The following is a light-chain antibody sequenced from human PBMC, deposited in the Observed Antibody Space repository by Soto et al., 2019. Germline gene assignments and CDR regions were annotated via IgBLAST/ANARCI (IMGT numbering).Light chain of an antibody. CDR3: QHTFNSPPWT. Sequence: IQMNQSPSSLSASVGDIVTITCRASQTISGYLNWYQQKPGKAPELLIYAASYLGNGVPSRFSGSGSGTYFTLTISSLQSEDFASYFCQHTFNSPPWTFGQGTKVDIK. V-gene: IGKV1-39*01. CDR2: AAS. J-gene: IGKJ1*01. CDR1: QTISGY.